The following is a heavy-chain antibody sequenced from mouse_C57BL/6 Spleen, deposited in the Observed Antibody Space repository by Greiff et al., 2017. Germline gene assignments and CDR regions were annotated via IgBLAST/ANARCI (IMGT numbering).Heavy chain of an antibody. V-gene: IGHV1-50*01. Sequence: QVQLQQPGAELVKPGASVKLSCKASGYTFTSYWMQWVKQRPGQGLEWIGEIDPSDSYTNYNQKFKGKATLTVDTSSSTAYMQLSSLTSEDSAVYYGARRDTTALYYFDYWGQGTTLTVSS. CDR3: ARRDTTALYYFDY. CDR1: GYTFTSYW. D-gene: IGHD1-2*01. CDR2: IDPSDSYT. J-gene: IGHJ2*01.